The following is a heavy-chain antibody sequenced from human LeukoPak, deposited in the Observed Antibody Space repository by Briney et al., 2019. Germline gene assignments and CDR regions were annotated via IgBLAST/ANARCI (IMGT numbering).Heavy chain of an antibody. CDR2: VYADADRDS. CDR3: ARAPSGCGGTCAFGS. V-gene: IGHV4-4*07. Sequence: SETLSLTCTVPGASISDYSWSWIRQPAGKGLEWIGRVYADADRDSNYYQSLRSRVTVSVDTSTNQFSLKLISVTAADTAVYYCARAPSGCGGTCAFGSRGQGTLVTVSS. CDR1: GASISDYS. D-gene: IGHD2-15*01. J-gene: IGHJ4*02.